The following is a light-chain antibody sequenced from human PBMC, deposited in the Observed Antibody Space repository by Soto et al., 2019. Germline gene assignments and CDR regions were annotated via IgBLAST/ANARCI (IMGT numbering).Light chain of an antibody. CDR2: DVS. V-gene: IGLV2-11*01. Sequence: QSALTQPRSVSGSPGQSVTISCTGTSSDVGAYNYVSWYQHHPGKAPKVRIYDVSERPSGVPDRFYGSKSDNKASLTISGLQAEDEADYYCCSYAGSYSWVFGGGTQLTVL. CDR1: SSDVGAYNY. CDR3: CSYAGSYSWV. J-gene: IGLJ3*02.